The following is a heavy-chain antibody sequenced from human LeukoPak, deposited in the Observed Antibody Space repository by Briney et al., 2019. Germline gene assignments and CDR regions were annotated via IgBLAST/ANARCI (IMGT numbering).Heavy chain of an antibody. D-gene: IGHD6-19*01. CDR2: IYYSGST. J-gene: IGHJ4*02. V-gene: IGHV4-39*01. CDR1: GGSISSSSYY. Sequence: SETLSLTCTVSGGSISSSSYYWGWIRQPPGKGLEWIGSIYYSGSTYYNPSLKSRVTISVDTSKNQFSLKLSSVTAADTAVYYCVRHILPYSSGWYGTGQGDYWGQGTLVTVSS. CDR3: VRHILPYSSGWYGTGQGDY.